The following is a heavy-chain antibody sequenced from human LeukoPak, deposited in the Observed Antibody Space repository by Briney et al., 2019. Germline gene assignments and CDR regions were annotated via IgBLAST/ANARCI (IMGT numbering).Heavy chain of an antibody. V-gene: IGHV3-74*01. CDR1: GFTFSKYW. J-gene: IGHJ4*02. CDR2: INTEGTVT. Sequence: GGSLRLSCAASGFTFSKYWMLWVRQAPGKGLESVSRINTEGTVTTYADSVKGRFTVSRDNADNTMFLQMNSVRDEDTAVYYCATKQWLAPPPDSWGQGTPITVSS. D-gene: IGHD6-19*01. CDR3: ATKQWLAPPPDS.